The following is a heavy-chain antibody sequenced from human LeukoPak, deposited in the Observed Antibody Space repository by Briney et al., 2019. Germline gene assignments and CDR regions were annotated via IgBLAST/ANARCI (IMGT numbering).Heavy chain of an antibody. J-gene: IGHJ5*02. CDR2: INTNTGNP. CDR3: ARVWYYDILTGYYKGDWFDP. CDR1: GYTFTSYA. Sequence: ASVKVSCKASGYTFTSYAMNWVRPAPGQGLEWMGWINTNTGNPTYAQGFTGRFVFSLDTSVSTAYLQISSLKAEDTAVYYCARVWYYDILTGYYKGDWFDPWGQGTLVTVSS. V-gene: IGHV7-4-1*02. D-gene: IGHD3-9*01.